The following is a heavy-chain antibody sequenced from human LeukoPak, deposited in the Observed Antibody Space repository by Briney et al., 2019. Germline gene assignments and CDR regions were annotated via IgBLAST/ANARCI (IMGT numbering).Heavy chain of an antibody. V-gene: IGHV4-39*07. CDR1: GDSISSSSSY. J-gene: IGHJ5*02. CDR3: ARGSYGRSYNWFDP. CDR2: IYYSGST. Sequence: SETLSLTCTVSGDSISSSSSYWGWIRQPPGEGLEWIGSIYYSGSTYYNTSLKSRVTISVDTSKNQFSLKLSSVTAADTAVYYCARGSYGRSYNWFDPWGQGTLVTVSS. D-gene: IGHD5-18*01.